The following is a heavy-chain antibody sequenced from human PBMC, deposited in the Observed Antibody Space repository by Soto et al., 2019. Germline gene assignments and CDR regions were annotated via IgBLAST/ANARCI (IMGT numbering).Heavy chain of an antibody. CDR2: ISPLFSTT. J-gene: IGHJ4*02. V-gene: IGHV1-69*01. Sequence: QVQLVQSGAEVKEPGSSVKVSCKATGDLFNNYAINWVRQAPGQGLEWMGRISPLFSTTNYAQKFQGRVTMGADDLTTFVYLEVSKFESEDTAMYYCAASSSVAAAVYFEFLGQGTLVTVSP. CDR3: AASSSVAAAVYFEF. D-gene: IGHD2-2*01. CDR1: GDLFNNYA.